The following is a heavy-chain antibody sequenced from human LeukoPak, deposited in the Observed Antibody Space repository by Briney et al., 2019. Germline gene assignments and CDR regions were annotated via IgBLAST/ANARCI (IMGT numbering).Heavy chain of an antibody. CDR2: IWYDGSNK. CDR1: GFTFSSYG. V-gene: IGHV3-33*01. J-gene: IGHJ4*02. CDR3: ARGRHCEQPFDY. D-gene: IGHD2-21*02. Sequence: GGSLRLSCAASGFTFSSYGMHWARQAPGKGLEWVAVIWYDGSNKYYADSVKGRFTISRDNSKNTLYLQMNSLRAEDTAVYYCARGRHCEQPFDYWGQGTLVTVSS.